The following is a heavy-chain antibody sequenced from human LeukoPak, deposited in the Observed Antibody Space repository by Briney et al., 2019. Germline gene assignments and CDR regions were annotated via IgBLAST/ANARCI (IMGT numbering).Heavy chain of an antibody. Sequence: SVKVSCKASGGTFSSYAISWVRQAPGQGLEWMGRIIPIFGTANYAQKFQGRVTITTDESTSTAYMELSSLRSEDTAAYYCARLIAAAGILFWDYWGQGTLVTVSS. D-gene: IGHD6-13*01. CDR3: ARLIAAAGILFWDY. CDR2: IIPIFGTA. CDR1: GGTFSSYA. V-gene: IGHV1-69*05. J-gene: IGHJ4*02.